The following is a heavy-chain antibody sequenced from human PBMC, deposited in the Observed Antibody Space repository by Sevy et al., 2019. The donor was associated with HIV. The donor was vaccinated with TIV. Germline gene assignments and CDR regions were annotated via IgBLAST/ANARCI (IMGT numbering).Heavy chain of an antibody. CDR3: ARSPVRGGNGDKFDY. CDR1: GGSISSGGYS. D-gene: IGHD2-15*01. Sequence: SETLSLTCAVSGGSISSGGYSWSWIRQPPGKGLEGIGYIYHSGSTYYNPSLKSRVTISVDRSKNQFTLKLSSVTAADTAVYYCARSPVRGGNGDKFDYWGQGTLVTVSS. CDR2: IYHSGST. V-gene: IGHV4-30-2*01. J-gene: IGHJ4*02.